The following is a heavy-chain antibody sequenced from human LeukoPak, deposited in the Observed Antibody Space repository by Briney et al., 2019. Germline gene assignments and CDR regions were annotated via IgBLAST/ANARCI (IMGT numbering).Heavy chain of an antibody. CDR2: NNPNSGGT. Sequence: ASVKLCCKASGSTFTGYYMHWVRQAPGQGLEWMGWNNPNSGGTNYAQKFQGRVNMTRDTSISTAYMELSRLRSDDTAVYYCARGAGLVNWFDPWRQGTMVTVCS. V-gene: IGHV1-2*02. D-gene: IGHD3/OR15-3a*01. CDR3: ARGAGLVNWFDP. CDR1: GSTFTGYY. J-gene: IGHJ5*02.